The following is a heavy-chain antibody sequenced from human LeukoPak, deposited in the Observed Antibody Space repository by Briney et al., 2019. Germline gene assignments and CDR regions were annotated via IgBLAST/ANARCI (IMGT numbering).Heavy chain of an antibody. Sequence: SVKVSCKASGGTFSSYTISWVRQAPGQGLEWMGRIIPILGIANHAQKFQGRVTITADKSTSTAYMELSSLRSEDTAVYYCAEGRGSIAVGFDYWGQGTLVTVSS. V-gene: IGHV1-69*02. D-gene: IGHD2-21*01. J-gene: IGHJ4*02. CDR1: GGTFSSYT. CDR3: AEGRGSIAVGFDY. CDR2: IIPILGIA.